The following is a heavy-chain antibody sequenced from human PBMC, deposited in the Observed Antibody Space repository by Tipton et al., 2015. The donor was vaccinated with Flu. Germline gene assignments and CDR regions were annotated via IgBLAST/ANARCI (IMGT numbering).Heavy chain of an antibody. D-gene: IGHD3-10*01. CDR2: IYYTGNT. CDR1: GGSISSSSYH. CDR3: ARHVDRSWMLEF. J-gene: IGHJ4*02. Sequence: TLSLTCTVSGGSISSSSYHWAWIRQPPGKGLEWIGSIYYTGNTYHTPSLESRVSISADTSKRQFSLKLTSVTAADTAVYYCARHVDRSWMLEFWGQGTLVTVSS. V-gene: IGHV4-39*07.